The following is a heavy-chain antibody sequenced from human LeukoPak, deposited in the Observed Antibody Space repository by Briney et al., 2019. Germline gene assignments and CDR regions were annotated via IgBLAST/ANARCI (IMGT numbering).Heavy chain of an antibody. CDR1: GYTFTSYD. V-gene: IGHV1-8*01. CDR3: AKNTALTGEFDS. D-gene: IGHD7-27*01. J-gene: IGHJ4*02. CDR2: MNPNSGNT. Sequence: GASVKVSCKASGYTFTSYDVNWFRQATGQGLEWMGWMNPNSGNTGYAQKFQGRVSLTRDTSISTAYMELSSLRSEDTAVYYCAKNTALTGEFDSWGQGTPVTVSS.